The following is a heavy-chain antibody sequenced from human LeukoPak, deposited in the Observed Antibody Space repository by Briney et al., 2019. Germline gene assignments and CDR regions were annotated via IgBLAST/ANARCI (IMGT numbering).Heavy chain of an antibody. Sequence: PSETLSLTCTVSNGSISIYYWSWVRQPAGKGLEWIGRISASGSTNYNPSLKSRVTMSVDTSKNQFSLKLSSVTAEDTAVYYCAREITVTRPFDYWGQGALVTVSS. CDR2: ISASGST. V-gene: IGHV4-4*07. J-gene: IGHJ4*02. CDR3: AREITVTRPFDY. CDR1: NGSISIYY. D-gene: IGHD4-17*01.